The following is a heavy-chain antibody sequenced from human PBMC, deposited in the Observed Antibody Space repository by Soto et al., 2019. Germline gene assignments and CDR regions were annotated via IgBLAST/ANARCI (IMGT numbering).Heavy chain of an antibody. J-gene: IGHJ3*02. CDR3: ARDLSPVGSSGPGLQHDAFDI. D-gene: IGHD3-22*01. CDR1: GYTFTSYY. CDR2: INPSGGST. V-gene: IGHV1-46*01. Sequence: QVQLVQSGAEVKKPGASVKVSCKASGYTFTSYYMHWVRQAPGQGLEWMGIINPSGGSTSYAQKFQGRVTMTRDTSRSTVYMELSSLRSEDTAVYYCARDLSPVGSSGPGLQHDAFDIWGQGTMVTVSS.